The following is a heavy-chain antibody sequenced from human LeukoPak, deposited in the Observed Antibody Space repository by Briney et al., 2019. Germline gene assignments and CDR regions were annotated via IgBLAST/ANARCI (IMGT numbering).Heavy chain of an antibody. J-gene: IGHJ4*02. V-gene: IGHV3-30-3*01. CDR2: ISDDGSNK. CDR3: ASDSYCGGDCYSANDY. CDR1: GFTFSSYA. Sequence: PGRSLRLSCAASGFTFSSYAMHWVRQAPGKGLEWVAVISDDGSNKYYADSVKGRFTISRDNSKNTLYLQMNSLRAEDTAVHYCASDSYCGGDCYSANDYWGQGTLVTVSS. D-gene: IGHD2-21*02.